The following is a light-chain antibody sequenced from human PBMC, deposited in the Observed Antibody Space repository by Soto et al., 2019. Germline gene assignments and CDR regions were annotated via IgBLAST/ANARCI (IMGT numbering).Light chain of an antibody. J-gene: IGKJ4*01. CDR3: QQYNKWPLT. CDR1: QSVSST. CDR2: HAS. Sequence: EIVMTQSPATLSVSPGDRSPLSGRPIQSVSSTLPWYQQKPGQAPSLLIYHASTRATGIPARFSGSGSGTEFTITISSLQSEDFAVYYCQQYNKWPLTFGGGTKLEIK. V-gene: IGKV3-15*01.